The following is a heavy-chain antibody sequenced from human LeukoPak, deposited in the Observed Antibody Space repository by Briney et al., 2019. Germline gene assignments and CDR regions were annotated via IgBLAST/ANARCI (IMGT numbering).Heavy chain of an antibody. CDR1: DGSISNYY. CDR3: ARSLKMTYSWLDP. Sequence: SETLSLTCTVSDGSISNYYWNWIRQPAGKGLEWIGRIYTSGTTNYNPSLKTRVTISLDKSKNQFSLKLSSVTAADTAVYYCARSLKMTYSWLDPWGQGAQVTVSS. J-gene: IGHJ5*02. CDR2: IYTSGTT. D-gene: IGHD4-11*01. V-gene: IGHV4-4*07.